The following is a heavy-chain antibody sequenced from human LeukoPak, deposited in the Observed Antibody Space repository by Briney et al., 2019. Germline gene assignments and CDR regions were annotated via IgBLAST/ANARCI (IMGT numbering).Heavy chain of an antibody. J-gene: IGHJ4*02. V-gene: IGHV3-23*01. CDR2: ISGSDGGT. CDR3: AKGSLSYCSGRCYYFDY. Sequence: GESLKISCAASGFTFSSYAMSWVRQAPGKGLEWVSGISGSDGGTYNADSVKGRFTISRDNSKNTLYLQMNSLRAEDAAVYYCAKGSLSYCSGRCYYFDYWGQGTLVTVSS. CDR1: GFTFSSYA. D-gene: IGHD2-15*01.